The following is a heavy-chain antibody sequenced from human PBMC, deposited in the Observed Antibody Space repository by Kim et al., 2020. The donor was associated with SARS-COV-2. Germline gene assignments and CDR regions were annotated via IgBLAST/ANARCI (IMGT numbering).Heavy chain of an antibody. Sequence: GGSLRLSCAASRFTLNDYGMHWVRQAPGKGLEWVAVISYDGSNKYYADSVKGRFTISRDNSKNTLYLQMNSLRPEDTAVYYCAKYRAPSRSAQNYYFDY. V-gene: IGHV3-30*18. D-gene: IGHD3-10*01. J-gene: IGHJ4*01. CDR3: AKYRAPSRSAQNYYFDY. CDR1: RFTLNDYG. CDR2: ISYDGSNK.